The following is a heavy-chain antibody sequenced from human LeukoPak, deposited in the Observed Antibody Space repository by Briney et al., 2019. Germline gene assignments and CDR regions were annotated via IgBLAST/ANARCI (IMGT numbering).Heavy chain of an antibody. CDR3: ARRVFKYYYGSGSYLFDY. CDR2: IHHSGSN. CDR1: GGSISNSNNW. V-gene: IGHV4-4*02. D-gene: IGHD3-10*01. Sequence: PSETLSLTCDVSGGSISNSNNWWSWVRQPPGKGLEWIGEIHHSGSNNYNPSLKSRVTISVDTSKNQFSLKLSSVTAADTAVYYCARRVFKYYYGSGSYLFDYWGQGTLVTVSS. J-gene: IGHJ4*02.